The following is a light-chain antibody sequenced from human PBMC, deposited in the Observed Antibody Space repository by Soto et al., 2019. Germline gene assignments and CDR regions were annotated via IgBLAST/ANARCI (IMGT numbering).Light chain of an antibody. CDR2: VAS. Sequence: DIRLTQSPSSASASVGDRVTITCRARQDIGTWLAWYQQKPGKAPKLLVYVASSLQSGVQSRFSGAGSGTDFNLTITSLQPEDSATHHCQQADSFPFTFGPGTKVDFK. J-gene: IGKJ3*01. CDR3: QQADSFPFT. CDR1: QDIGTW. V-gene: IGKV1-12*01.